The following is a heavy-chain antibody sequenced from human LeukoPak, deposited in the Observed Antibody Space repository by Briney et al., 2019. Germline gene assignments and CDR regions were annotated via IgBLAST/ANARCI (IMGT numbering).Heavy chain of an antibody. Sequence: GASVKVSCKASGHSFTSYYMHWVRQAPGQGLEWMGIINPSGGSTSYAQKFQGRVTITRDTSTSTVYMELSSLRSEDTAVYYCARGVYSSSPEPPFDYWGQGTLVTVSS. J-gene: IGHJ4*02. V-gene: IGHV1-46*01. CDR1: GHSFTSYY. CDR3: ARGVYSSSPEPPFDY. CDR2: INPSGGST. D-gene: IGHD6-6*01.